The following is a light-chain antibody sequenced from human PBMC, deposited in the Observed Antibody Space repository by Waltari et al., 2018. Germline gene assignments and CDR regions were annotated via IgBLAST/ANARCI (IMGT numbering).Light chain of an antibody. CDR2: DVT. CDR1: SSDVGSYNY. J-gene: IGLJ1*01. Sequence: QSALTQPRSVSGSPGQSVTISCTGTSSDVGSYNYVSWYQQYPGKAPKLMIYDVTKRPSGVPDRFSGSKSGNTASLTISGLQAEDEADYHCCSFAGTYYVFGTGTGVTVL. CDR3: CSFAGTYYV. V-gene: IGLV2-11*01.